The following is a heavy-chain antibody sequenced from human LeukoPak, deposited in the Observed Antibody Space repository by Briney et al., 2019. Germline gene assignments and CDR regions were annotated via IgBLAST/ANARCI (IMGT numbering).Heavy chain of an antibody. J-gene: IGHJ4*02. CDR1: GYTFTGYY. CDR3: ARAKGIRGYSYGTNFDY. V-gene: IGHV1-2*06. CDR2: INPNSGGT. D-gene: IGHD5-18*01. Sequence: GASVKVSCKASGYTFTGYYMHWVRQAPGQGLEWMGRINPNSGGTNYAQKFQGRVTMTRDTSISAAYMELSRLRSDDTAVYYCARAKGIRGYSYGTNFDYWGQGTLVTVSS.